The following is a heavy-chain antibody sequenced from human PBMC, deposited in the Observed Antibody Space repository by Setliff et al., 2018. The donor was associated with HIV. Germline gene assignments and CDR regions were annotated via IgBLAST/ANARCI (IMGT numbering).Heavy chain of an antibody. CDR1: GGSFSGHY. D-gene: IGHD6-13*01. J-gene: IGHJ5*02. Sequence: PSETLSLTCAVYGGSFSGHYWSWIRQPPGKGLEWIGEVNHSGSTNYNPSLKSRVTISVDTSKNQFSLKLTSVTAADTAVYYCAREGGTGRSSWYGAYWYDAWGQGTRVTVSS. V-gene: IGHV4-34*01. CDR2: VNHSGST. CDR3: AREGGTGRSSWYGAYWYDA.